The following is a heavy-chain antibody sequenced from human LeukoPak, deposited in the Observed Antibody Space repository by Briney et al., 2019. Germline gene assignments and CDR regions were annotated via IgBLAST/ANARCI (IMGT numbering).Heavy chain of an antibody. CDR3: AKGGTLYYDSSGFGTLFDY. Sequence: SETLSLTCAVYGGSFSGYYWSWIRQPPGKGLEWIGEINHSGSTNYNPSLKSRVTISADTSKNQFSLKLSSVTAADTAVYYCAKGGTLYYDSSGFGTLFDYWGRGTLVTVSS. D-gene: IGHD3-22*01. CDR2: INHSGST. CDR1: GGSFSGYY. J-gene: IGHJ4*02. V-gene: IGHV4-34*01.